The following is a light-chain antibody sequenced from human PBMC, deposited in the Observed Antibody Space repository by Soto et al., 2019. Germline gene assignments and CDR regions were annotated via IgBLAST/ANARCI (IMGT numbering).Light chain of an antibody. J-gene: IGKJ4*01. V-gene: IGKV1-9*01. CDR2: AAS. Sequence: IQLTQSPSSLSASVGDRVTITCRASQGISSFLAWYQQKPGKAPKLLIYAASTLQSGVPSRFSGSGSGTDFTLTIISLQPEDFATYYCLQLNSHPLTFGGGTKVEL. CDR3: LQLNSHPLT. CDR1: QGISSF.